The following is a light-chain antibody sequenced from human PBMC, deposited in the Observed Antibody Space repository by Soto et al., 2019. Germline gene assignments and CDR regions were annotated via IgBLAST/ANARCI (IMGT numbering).Light chain of an antibody. Sequence: QSALTHPASVSGSPGQSITVSCSGTSSDVGGYSYVSWYQQHPGKAPKLMIYDVTYRPSGVSNRFSGSKSANTASLTISGLQPEDEADYYCSSYTTSSSLVVFGGGTKLTVL. J-gene: IGLJ2*01. CDR2: DVT. CDR3: SSYTTSSSLVV. CDR1: SSDVGGYSY. V-gene: IGLV2-14*03.